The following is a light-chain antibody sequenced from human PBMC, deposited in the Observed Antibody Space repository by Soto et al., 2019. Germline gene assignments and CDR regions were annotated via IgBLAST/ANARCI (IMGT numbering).Light chain of an antibody. J-gene: IGKJ4*01. V-gene: IGKV3-11*01. CDR2: EAS. CDR1: QSVSSF. CDR3: QQRSNWPPT. Sequence: EIVLTQSPATLSLSPGERATLSCRASQSVSSFLAWYQQKPGQAPRLLIYEASNRATGIPARFSGSGSGTDFTLTVSSLDPEDFAVYYCQQRSNWPPTFGGGTKVEIK.